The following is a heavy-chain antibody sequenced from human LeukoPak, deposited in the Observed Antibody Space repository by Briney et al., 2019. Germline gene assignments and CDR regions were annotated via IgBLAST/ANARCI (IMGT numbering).Heavy chain of an antibody. CDR3: ARDTTLNDYGDYVFDY. CDR1: GGSISSGGYY. V-gene: IGHV4-31*03. J-gene: IGHJ4*02. Sequence: SQTLSLTCTVSGGSISSGGYYLSWIRQHPGKGLEWIVYIYYSGSTYYNPSLKSRVTISVDTSKNQFSLKLSSVTAADTAVYYCARDTTLNDYGDYVFDYWGQGTLVTVSS. CDR2: IYYSGST. D-gene: IGHD4-17*01.